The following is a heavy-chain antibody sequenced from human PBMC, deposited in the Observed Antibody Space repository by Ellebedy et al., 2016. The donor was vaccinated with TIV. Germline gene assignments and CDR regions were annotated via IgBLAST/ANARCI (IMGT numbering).Heavy chain of an antibody. CDR3: AGSSGWSGEGGS. D-gene: IGHD6-19*01. CDR1: GFTFSDYY. CDR2: ISSSGSTI. J-gene: IGHJ4*02. Sequence: GGSLRLXXAASGFTFSDYYMSWIRQAPGKGLEWVSYISSSGSTIYYAASVKGRFTISRDNAKSSLYLQMNSLRAEDTAVYYCAGSSGWSGEGGSWGQGTLVTVSS. V-gene: IGHV3-11*01.